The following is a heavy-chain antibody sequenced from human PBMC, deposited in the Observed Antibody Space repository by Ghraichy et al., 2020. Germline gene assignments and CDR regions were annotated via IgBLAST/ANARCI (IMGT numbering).Heavy chain of an antibody. J-gene: IGHJ6*03. V-gene: IGHV3-23*05. CDR3: AKKNIPNHYYNYYMDV. CDR1: GFTFSSYA. D-gene: IGHD1-14*01. Sequence: ETLSLTCAASGFTFSSYAMNWVRQPPGKGLEWVSGITTSGSSKYDTDSVKGRFTISRDNSKNTLHLQMNSLRAEDAAVYYCAKKNIPNHYYNYYMDVWGKGTTVTVSS. CDR2: ITTSGSSK.